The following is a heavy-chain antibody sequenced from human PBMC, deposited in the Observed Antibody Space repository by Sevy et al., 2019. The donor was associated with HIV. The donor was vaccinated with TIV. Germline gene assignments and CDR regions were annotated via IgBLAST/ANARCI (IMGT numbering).Heavy chain of an antibody. CDR1: GFTFSNAW. CDR3: VRDEYWFDP. Sequence: GGSLRLSCAASGFTFSNAWMSWVRQAPGKGLQWVGRITSKTDGGTTDYAAPVKGRFTISRDDSKNTLYLQMNSLKTEDTAMYCCVRDEYWFDPWGQGTLVTVSS. J-gene: IGHJ5*02. V-gene: IGHV3-15*01. CDR2: ITSKTDGGTT.